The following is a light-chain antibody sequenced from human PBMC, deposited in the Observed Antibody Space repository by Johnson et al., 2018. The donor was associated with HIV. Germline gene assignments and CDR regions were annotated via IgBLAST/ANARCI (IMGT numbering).Light chain of an antibody. CDR1: NSNIGNNY. CDR2: EKN. CDR3: AAWDRGLGAHYV. Sequence: HSVLTQPPSVSAAPGQKVTISCSGSNSNIGNNYVSWYQQLPGTAPKLLIYEKNKRPSGIPDRFSASKSGPSATLDITGLKTGDEADYSCAAWDRGLGAHYVVGTGTKVTVL. J-gene: IGLJ1*01. V-gene: IGLV1-51*02.